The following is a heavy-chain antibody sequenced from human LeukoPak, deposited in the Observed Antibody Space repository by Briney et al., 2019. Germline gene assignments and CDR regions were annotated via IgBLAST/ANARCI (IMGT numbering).Heavy chain of an antibody. CDR1: GFTFSSYA. D-gene: IGHD3-22*01. V-gene: IGHV3-7*01. CDR3: ARSDYSSGFYYGYFDY. Sequence: PGGSLRLSCAASGFTFSSYAMSWVRHAPGKGLEWVASIKQDGSEKYYVDSVKGRFTISKDNAKNSLYLQMNSLRAEDTAVYYCARSDYSSGFYYGYFDYWGQGTLVTVSS. CDR2: IKQDGSEK. J-gene: IGHJ4*02.